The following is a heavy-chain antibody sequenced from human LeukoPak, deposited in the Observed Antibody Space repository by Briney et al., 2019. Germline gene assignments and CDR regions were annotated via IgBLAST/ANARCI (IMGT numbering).Heavy chain of an antibody. J-gene: IGHJ4*02. D-gene: IGHD3-22*01. Sequence: NPSETLSLTCAVYGGSFSGYYWSWIRQPPGKGLEWIGEINHSGSTNYNPSLKSRVTISVDTSKNQFSLKLSSVTAADTAVYYCASPGNYYDSSGYYLWGQGTLVTVSS. CDR2: INHSGST. CDR1: GGSFSGYY. CDR3: ASPGNYYDSSGYYL. V-gene: IGHV4-34*01.